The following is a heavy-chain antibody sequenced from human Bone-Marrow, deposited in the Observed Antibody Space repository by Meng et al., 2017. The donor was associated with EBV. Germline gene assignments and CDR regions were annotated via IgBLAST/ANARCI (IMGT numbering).Heavy chain of an antibody. D-gene: IGHD5/OR15-5a*01. V-gene: IGHV4-39*01. CDR3: ARPFPSIVSPRLDPFGD. CDR1: GGSVSSTPW. J-gene: IGHJ4*02. Sequence: QVRLQESGPGLVKPSGXLSLTCTXSGGSVSSTPWWNWVRQPPGKGLEWIGSVHYSGSTYYSPSLKRRITVSIDTSKNQFSLRLTSVTAADTALYYCARPFPSIVSPRLDPFGDSGQGTLGTVAS. CDR2: VHYSGST.